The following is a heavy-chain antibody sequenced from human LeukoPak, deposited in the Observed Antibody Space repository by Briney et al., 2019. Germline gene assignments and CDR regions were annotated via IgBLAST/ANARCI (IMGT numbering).Heavy chain of an antibody. CDR2: INPNSGGT. J-gene: IGHJ5*02. D-gene: IGHD6-19*01. CDR3: ARDEAAIGLDNWFDP. Sequence: GASVKVSCKASGYTFTGYYMHWVRQAPGQGLEWMGRINPNSGGTNYAQKFQGRATMTRVTSISTAYMELSRLRSDDTAVYYCARDEAAIGLDNWFDPWGQGTLVTVSS. V-gene: IGHV1-2*02. CDR1: GYTFTGYY.